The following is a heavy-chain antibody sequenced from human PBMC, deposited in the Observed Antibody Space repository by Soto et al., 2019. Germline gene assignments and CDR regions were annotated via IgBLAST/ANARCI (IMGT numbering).Heavy chain of an antibody. CDR3: ARPIYGYSYGYLFEY. CDR2: ISSSSSTI. Sequence: GGSLRLSCAASGFTFSSYSMNWVRQAPGKGLEWVSYISSSSSTIYYADSVKGRFTISRDNAKNSLYLQMNSLRDEDAAVYYCARPIYGYSYGYLFEYWGQGTLVTVSS. D-gene: IGHD5-18*01. CDR1: GFTFSSYS. V-gene: IGHV3-48*02. J-gene: IGHJ4*02.